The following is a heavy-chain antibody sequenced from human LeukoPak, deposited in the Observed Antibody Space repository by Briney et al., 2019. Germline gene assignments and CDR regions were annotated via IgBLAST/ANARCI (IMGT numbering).Heavy chain of an antibody. V-gene: IGHV3-30*03. D-gene: IGHD4-23*01. CDR3: ARTYAGNSAYWYFDL. Sequence: GGSLRLSCAASGFTFSSYGMHWVRQAPGKGLEWVALISYDGSNKYYADSVKGRFTISRDNSKNTLYLQMNSLRAEDTAVYYCARTYAGNSAYWYFDLWGRGTLVTVSS. CDR1: GFTFSSYG. CDR2: ISYDGSNK. J-gene: IGHJ2*01.